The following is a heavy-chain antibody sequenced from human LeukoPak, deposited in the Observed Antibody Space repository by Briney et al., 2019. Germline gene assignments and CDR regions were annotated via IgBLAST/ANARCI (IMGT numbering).Heavy chain of an antibody. D-gene: IGHD3-16*01. CDR3: ARGGKLHPQSPY. CDR1: GFTLTTNG. CDR2: INQDGSEK. Sequence: GGSLRFPCAALGFTLTTNGITGVAQAPGKGRKGLANINQDGSEKYYVDSVKGRFTISRDNGKNSLYLQMNSLGAEDTAVYYCARGGKLHPQSPYWGQGTLVTVSS. V-gene: IGHV3-7*01. J-gene: IGHJ4*02.